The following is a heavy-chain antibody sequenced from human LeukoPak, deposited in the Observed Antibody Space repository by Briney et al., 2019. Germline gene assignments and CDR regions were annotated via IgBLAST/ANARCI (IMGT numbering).Heavy chain of an antibody. Sequence: GASVKVSCKASGYTFTGYYMHWVRQAPGQGLEWMGWINPNSGGTNYAQKFQGRVTMTRDTSISTVYMELSRLRSDDTAAYYCARQGALVKGIDYWGQGTLVTVSS. J-gene: IGHJ4*02. CDR1: GYTFTGYY. V-gene: IGHV1-2*02. CDR2: INPNSGGT. D-gene: IGHD6-13*01. CDR3: ARQGALVKGIDY.